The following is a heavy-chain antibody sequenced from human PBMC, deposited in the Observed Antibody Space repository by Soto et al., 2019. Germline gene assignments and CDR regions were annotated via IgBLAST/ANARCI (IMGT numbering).Heavy chain of an antibody. Sequence: SVKVSCKASGGTFSSYAISWVRQAPGQGLEWMGGIIPIFGTANYAQKFQGRVTITADESTSTAYMELSSLRSEDTAVYYCARLDTAMYYYGMDVWGQGSTVTVS. CDR3: ARLDTAMYYYGMDV. D-gene: IGHD5-18*01. J-gene: IGHJ6*02. CDR2: IIPIFGTA. CDR1: GGTFSSYA. V-gene: IGHV1-69*13.